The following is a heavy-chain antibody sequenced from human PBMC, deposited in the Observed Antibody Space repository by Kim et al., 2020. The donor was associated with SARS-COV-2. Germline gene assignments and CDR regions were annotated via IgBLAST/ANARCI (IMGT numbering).Heavy chain of an antibody. V-gene: IGHV3-74*01. CDR1: GFTFSSYW. CDR3: ARVYYDFWSGYYHAFDI. Sequence: GGSLRLSCAASGFTFSSYWMHWVRQAPGKGLVWVSRINSDGSSTSYADSVKGRFTISRDNAKNTLYLQMNSLRAEDTAVYYCARVYYDFWSGYYHAFDIWGQGTMVTVSS. J-gene: IGHJ3*02. D-gene: IGHD3-3*01. CDR2: INSDGSST.